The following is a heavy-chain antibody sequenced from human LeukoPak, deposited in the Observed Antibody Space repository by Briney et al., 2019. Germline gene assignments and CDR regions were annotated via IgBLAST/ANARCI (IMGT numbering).Heavy chain of an antibody. J-gene: IGHJ4*02. V-gene: IGHV3-21*01. Sequence: GGSLRLSCAASGFTFSSYAMSWVRQAPGKGLEWVSSISSSSSYIYYADSVKGRFTISRDNAKNSLYLQMNSLRAEDTAVYYCARDLGYCSGGSCYSHYWGQGTLVTVSS. CDR1: GFTFSSYA. D-gene: IGHD2-15*01. CDR3: ARDLGYCSGGSCYSHY. CDR2: ISSSSSYI.